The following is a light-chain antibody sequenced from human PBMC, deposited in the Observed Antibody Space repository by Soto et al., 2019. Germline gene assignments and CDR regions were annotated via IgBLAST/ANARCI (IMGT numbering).Light chain of an antibody. Sequence: DIQMTQSPSSLSASVGDRVTITCRASQSSSSYLSWYQQKPGKAPKRLIFAAYSLQSGVPSRFSGSGSGTEFTLSISSLQPEDFATYYCQQSYSTPWTFGQGTKVEIK. CDR2: AAY. CDR1: QSSSSY. J-gene: IGKJ1*01. CDR3: QQSYSTPWT. V-gene: IGKV1-39*01.